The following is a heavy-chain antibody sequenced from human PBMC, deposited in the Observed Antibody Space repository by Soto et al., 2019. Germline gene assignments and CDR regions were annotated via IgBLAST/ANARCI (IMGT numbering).Heavy chain of an antibody. D-gene: IGHD6-13*01. J-gene: IGHJ4*02. CDR2: IIPIFGTA. CDR1: GGTFSCDA. CDR3: ARKLWRLSGLAAEYGD. V-gene: IGHV1-69*01. Sequence: QVQVEQAGAEVKKPSSAVNVSWKSSGGTFSCDASSVGRQAPGQVQELMGGIIPIFGTANYAQKFQGRVTITADESTSTAYMELSSLRSEDTAVYYCARKLWRLSGLAAEYGDWGQGTLVTVSS.